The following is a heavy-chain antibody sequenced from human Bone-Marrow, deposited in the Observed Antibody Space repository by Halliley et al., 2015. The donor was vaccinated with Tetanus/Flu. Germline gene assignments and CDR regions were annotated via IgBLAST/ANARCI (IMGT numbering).Heavy chain of an antibody. V-gene: IGHV1-69*11. CDR1: GGPFSNYA. D-gene: IGHD3-10*01. J-gene: IGHJ3*01. CDR3: ATPRDTHFGRAFDV. CDR2: FIPTLGTT. Sequence: QVQLVQSGAGVKTSGSSVKVSCKTSGGPFSNYALSWVRQAPGQGLEWLGWFIPTLGTTDYAQTFQGRVTFTADESTGTVYMEVSGLTSEDTAVYYCATPRDTHFGRAFDVWGQGTLVTVSS.